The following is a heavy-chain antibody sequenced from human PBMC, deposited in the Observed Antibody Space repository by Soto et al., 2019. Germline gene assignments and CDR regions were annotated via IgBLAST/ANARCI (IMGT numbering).Heavy chain of an antibody. V-gene: IGHV4-31*03. CDR1: GGSISHGGYY. CDR3: ARIESSTIGLYFDY. J-gene: IGHJ4*02. CDR2: IYYSGST. D-gene: IGHD3-9*01. Sequence: SETLSLTCTVSGGSISHGGYYWSWIRQHPGKGLEWIGHIYYSGSTQYNPSLKSRVITSVDTSKNQFSLKLSSVTAADTAVYYCARIESSTIGLYFDYWGQGALVTVSA.